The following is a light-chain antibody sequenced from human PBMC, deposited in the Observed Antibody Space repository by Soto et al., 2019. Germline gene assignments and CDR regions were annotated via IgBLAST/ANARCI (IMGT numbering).Light chain of an antibody. Sequence: EIVLTQSPGTLSLSPGERATLSCRASQSVSSSYLAWYQQKPGKAPRLLIYGASSRATGIPDRFSGSGSGTDFTLTISRLEPDDFAVYCCQQYGSSPRTFGQGTKVEIK. CDR3: QQYGSSPRT. V-gene: IGKV3-20*01. CDR1: QSVSSSY. CDR2: GAS. J-gene: IGKJ1*01.